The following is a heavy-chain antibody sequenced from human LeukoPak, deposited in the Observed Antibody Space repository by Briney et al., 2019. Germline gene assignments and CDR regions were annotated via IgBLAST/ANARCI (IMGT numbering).Heavy chain of an antibody. CDR3: AKDRRGYYGSGSYYDF. D-gene: IGHD3-10*01. V-gene: IGHV3-23*01. CDR1: GFTFNNYA. J-gene: IGHJ4*02. Sequence: GGSLRPSCAASGFTFNNYAITWVRQAPGKGLGWVSSISGSGGSTYYADSVKGRFTISRDNSKSTLDLQMNSLRAGDTAVYFCAKDRRGYYGSGSYYDFWGQGTLVTVSS. CDR2: ISGSGGST.